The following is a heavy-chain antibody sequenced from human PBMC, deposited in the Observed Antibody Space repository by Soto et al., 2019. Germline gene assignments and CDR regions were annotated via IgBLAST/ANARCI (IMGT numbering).Heavy chain of an antibody. V-gene: IGHV4-4*02. CDR1: GGSISSSNW. CDR3: ARGFNIRYCSGGSCSGYYGMDV. J-gene: IGHJ6*02. Sequence: SETLSLTCAVSGGSISSSNWWSWVRQPPGKVLEWIGEIYHSGSTNYNPSLKSRVTISVDKSKNQFSLKLSSVTAADTAVYYCARGFNIRYCSGGSCSGYYGMDVWGQGTTVTVSS. CDR2: IYHSGST. D-gene: IGHD2-15*01.